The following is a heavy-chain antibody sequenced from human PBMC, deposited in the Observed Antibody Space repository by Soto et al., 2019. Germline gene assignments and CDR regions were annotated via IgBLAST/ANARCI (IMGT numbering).Heavy chain of an antibody. CDR2: IIPIFGTA. Sequence: QVQLVQSGAEVKKPGSSVKVSCKASGGTFSSYAISWVRQAPGQGLEWMGGIIPIFGTANYAQKFQGRVTITADESTSTAYMELSSRRSEETAVYYRARPAKIHYRRYYYYGMDVWGQGTTVTVSS. CDR3: ARPAKIHYRRYYYYGMDV. D-gene: IGHD3-10*01. V-gene: IGHV1-69*01. J-gene: IGHJ6*02. CDR1: GGTFSSYA.